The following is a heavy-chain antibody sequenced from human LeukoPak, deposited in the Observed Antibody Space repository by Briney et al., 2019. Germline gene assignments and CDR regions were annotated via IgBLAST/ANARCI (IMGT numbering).Heavy chain of an antibody. CDR2: IYSGGST. Sequence: GGSLRLSCAASGFTVSGNYMSWVRQAPGKGLEWVSVIYSGGSTYYADSVKGRFTISRDNSKNTLYLQMNSLRAEDTAVYYCARHMDDFWSGYFDYWGQGTLVTVSS. CDR1: GFTVSGNY. CDR3: ARHMDDFWSGYFDY. J-gene: IGHJ4*02. V-gene: IGHV3-66*04. D-gene: IGHD3-3*01.